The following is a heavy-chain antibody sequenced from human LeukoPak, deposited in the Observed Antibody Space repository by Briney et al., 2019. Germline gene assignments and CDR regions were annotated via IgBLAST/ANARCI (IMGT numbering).Heavy chain of an antibody. Sequence: GGSLRLSCAASGFTFSSYWMSWVRQAPGKGLEWVANIKQDGSEKYYVDSVKGRFTISRDNAKNSLYLQMNSLRAEDTAVYYCAKDRGYGSGSYYYFDYWGQGTLVTVSS. CDR2: IKQDGSEK. D-gene: IGHD3-10*01. J-gene: IGHJ4*02. CDR1: GFTFSSYW. CDR3: AKDRGYGSGSYYYFDY. V-gene: IGHV3-7*01.